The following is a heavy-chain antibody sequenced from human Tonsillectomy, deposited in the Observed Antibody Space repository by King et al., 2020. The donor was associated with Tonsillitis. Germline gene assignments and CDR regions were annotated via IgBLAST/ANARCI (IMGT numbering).Heavy chain of an antibody. CDR3: AKDKTYYDLWRGYFGGMDV. Sequence: VQLVESGGGVVQPGRSLRLSCAASGFTFSHYGIHWVRQAPGKGLEWVAAISFDGTIKYYIESVKGRFTISRDNAKNTLYLEMNSLRVEDTAVYYCAKDKTYYDLWRGYFGGMDVWGQGTTVTVSS. D-gene: IGHD3-3*01. V-gene: IGHV3-30*18. J-gene: IGHJ6*02. CDR1: GFTFSHYG. CDR2: ISFDGTIK.